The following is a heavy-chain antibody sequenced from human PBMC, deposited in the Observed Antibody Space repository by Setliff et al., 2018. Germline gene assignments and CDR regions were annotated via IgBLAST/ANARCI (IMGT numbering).Heavy chain of an antibody. Sequence: ASVKVSCKASGYSFSAYYMHWVRQAPGQGPEWMGIINTGGGSASYAEKFEGRVTMTSDTSTRTVYMEVNSVRSDDTAIYYCARGGMAAAGRKGVFEYWGQGTQVTVSS. CDR1: GYSFSAYY. CDR3: ARGGMAAAGRKGVFEY. V-gene: IGHV1-46*01. CDR2: INTGGGSA. J-gene: IGHJ4*02. D-gene: IGHD6-13*01.